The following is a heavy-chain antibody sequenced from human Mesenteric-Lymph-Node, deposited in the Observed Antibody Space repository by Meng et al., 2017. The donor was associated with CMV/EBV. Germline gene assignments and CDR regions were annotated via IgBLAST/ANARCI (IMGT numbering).Heavy chain of an antibody. J-gene: IGHJ5*02. CDR2: IYYSGST. CDR3: AGVITGTTGGRNWFDP. Sequence: SETLSLTCTVSGGSTSSYYWSWIRQPPGKGLEWIGYIYYSGSTNYNPSLKSRVTISVDTSKNQFSLKLSSVTAADTAVYYCAGVITGTTGGRNWFDPWGQGTLVTVSS. CDR1: GGSTSSYY. V-gene: IGHV4-59*01. D-gene: IGHD1-7*01.